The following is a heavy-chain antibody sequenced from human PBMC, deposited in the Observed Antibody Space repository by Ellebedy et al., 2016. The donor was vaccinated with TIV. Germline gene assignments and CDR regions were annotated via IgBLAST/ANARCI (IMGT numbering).Heavy chain of an antibody. D-gene: IGHD1-7*01. J-gene: IGHJ4*02. CDR3: ARDPVRHLTGSTYYFDY. CDR1: GFRFSDYY. CDR2: ITGSSSTV. Sequence: PSETLSLTCAASGFRFSDYYMNWIRQAPGKGLEWISYITGSSSTVWYADSVKGRFTISRDNAKNSLYLQMNSLRADDTAVYYCARDPVRHLTGSTYYFDYWGQGALVTVSS. V-gene: IGHV3-11*01.